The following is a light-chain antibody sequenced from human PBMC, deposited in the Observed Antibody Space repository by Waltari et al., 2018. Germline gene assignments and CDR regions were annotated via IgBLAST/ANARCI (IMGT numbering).Light chain of an antibody. Sequence: DIVLTQSPAILSLSPGERASLSCSASQSVTNYLAWYQQKPGQAPRLLIYDTSNRATGIPARFSGSGFGTDFTLTISSLEPEDFAVYYCQQRRDRPLTFGGGTKVEIK. CDR1: QSVTNY. J-gene: IGKJ4*01. V-gene: IGKV3-11*01. CDR2: DTS. CDR3: QQRRDRPLT.